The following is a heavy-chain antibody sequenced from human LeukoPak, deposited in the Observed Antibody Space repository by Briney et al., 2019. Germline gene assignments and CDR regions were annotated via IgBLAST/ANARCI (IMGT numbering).Heavy chain of an antibody. J-gene: IGHJ4*02. CDR3: ARRFDN. V-gene: IGHV3-48*01. Sequence: PGGSLRLSCAASGFTFSSYSMNWVRQAPGKGLEWVSYISSSSSTIYYADSVKGRFTISRDNAKNSLYLQMDSLRAEDTAIYYCARRFDNWGQGTLVTVSS. CDR1: GFTFSSYS. CDR2: ISSSSSTI.